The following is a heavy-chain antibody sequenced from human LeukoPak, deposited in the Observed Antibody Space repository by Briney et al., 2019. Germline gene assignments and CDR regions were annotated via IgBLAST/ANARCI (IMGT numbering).Heavy chain of an antibody. J-gene: IGHJ4*02. Sequence: SVKVSCKASGGTFSSYAISWVRQAPGQGLEWMGGIIPIFGTANYAQKFQGRVTITADKSTSTAYMELSSLRSEDTAVYYCARDCSSTSCFDYWGQGTLVTVSS. D-gene: IGHD2-2*01. V-gene: IGHV1-69*06. CDR2: IIPIFGTA. CDR3: ARDCSSTSCFDY. CDR1: GGTFSSYA.